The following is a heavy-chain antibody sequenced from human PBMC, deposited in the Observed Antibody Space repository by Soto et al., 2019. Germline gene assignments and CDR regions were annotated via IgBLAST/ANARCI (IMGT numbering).Heavy chain of an antibody. D-gene: IGHD3-10*01. CDR2: IIPIFGTA. CDR1: GGTFSSYA. V-gene: IGHV1-69*13. J-gene: IGHJ6*03. CDR3: ARDGITMVRGANHLLPYYYYYMDV. Sequence: GASVKVSCKASGGTFSSYAISWVRQAPGQGLEWMGGIIPIFGTANYAQKFQGRVTITADESTSTAYMELSSLRSEDTAVYYCARDGITMVRGANHLLPYYYYYMDVWGKGTTVTVSS.